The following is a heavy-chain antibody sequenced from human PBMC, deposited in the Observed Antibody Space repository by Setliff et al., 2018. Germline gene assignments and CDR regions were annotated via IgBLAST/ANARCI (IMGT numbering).Heavy chain of an antibody. J-gene: IGHJ3*01. D-gene: IGHD3-16*01. CDR1: GYAFTDNY. CDR2: INPKTGGT. V-gene: IGHV1-2*04. CDR3: ARSDHLVVDGFGV. Sequence: VASVKVSCKTSGYAFTDNYIHWVRQAPGQGLEWMGWINPKTGGTNLAQKFQGWVSMTRDTSITTAYMELSRLTPDDMAVYFCARSDHLVVDGFGVWGQGTMVTVSS.